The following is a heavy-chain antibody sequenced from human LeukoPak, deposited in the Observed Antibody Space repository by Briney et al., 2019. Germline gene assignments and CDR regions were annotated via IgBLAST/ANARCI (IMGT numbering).Heavy chain of an antibody. D-gene: IGHD1-26*01. Sequence: GGSLRLSCAASGFTFSSYWMSWVRQAPGKGLEWVANIKQDGSEKYYVDSVKGRFTISRDNAKNSLYLQMNSLRAEDTAVYYCASHREWELPEPAFDYWGQGTLVTVSP. V-gene: IGHV3-7*01. CDR2: IKQDGSEK. J-gene: IGHJ4*02. CDR3: ASHREWELPEPAFDY. CDR1: GFTFSSYW.